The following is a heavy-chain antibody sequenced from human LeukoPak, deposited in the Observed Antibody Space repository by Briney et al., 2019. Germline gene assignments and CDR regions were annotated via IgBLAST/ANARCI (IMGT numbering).Heavy chain of an antibody. CDR3: ARGYRGYSYGSIDY. D-gene: IGHD5-18*01. V-gene: IGHV4-4*02. CDR2: IYHSGST. Sequence: SETLSLTCAVSGGSISSSNWWSWVRQPPGKGLEWIGEIYHSGSTNYNPSLKSRVTISVDKSKNQFSLKLSSVTAADTAVYYCARGYRGYSYGSIDYWGQGTLVTVSS. CDR1: GGSISSSNW. J-gene: IGHJ4*02.